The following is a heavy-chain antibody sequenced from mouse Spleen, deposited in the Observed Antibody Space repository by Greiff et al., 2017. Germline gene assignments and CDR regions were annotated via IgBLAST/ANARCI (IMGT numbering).Heavy chain of an antibody. CDR3: ARHYYGFYAMDY. CDR2: ISNGGGST. Sequence: EVQRVESGGGLVQPGGSLKLSCATSGFTFSDYYMYWVRQTPEKRLEWVAYISNGGGSTYYPDTVKGRFTISRDNAKNTLYLQMSRLKSKDTAMYYCARHYYGFYAMDYWGQGTSVTVSS. J-gene: IGHJ4*01. D-gene: IGHD1-2*01. CDR1: GFTFSDYY. V-gene: IGHV5-12*02.